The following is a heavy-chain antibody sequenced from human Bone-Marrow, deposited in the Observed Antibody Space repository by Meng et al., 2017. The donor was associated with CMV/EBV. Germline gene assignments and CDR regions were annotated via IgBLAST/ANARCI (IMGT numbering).Heavy chain of an antibody. V-gene: IGHV3-7*01. J-gene: IGHJ6*02. CDR1: GFTFSGYY. D-gene: IGHD2-2*01. CDR2: IKQDGSEK. Sequence: GTLSLTFAASGFTFSGYYMSWVRQAPGKGLEWVANIKQDGSEKYYVDSVKGRFTIPRDNAKNSLNLQMTSLRAEDTAVYYGARDRSRYCSSTSCRYGMDVWGQGTTVTVSS. CDR3: ARDRSRYCSSTSCRYGMDV.